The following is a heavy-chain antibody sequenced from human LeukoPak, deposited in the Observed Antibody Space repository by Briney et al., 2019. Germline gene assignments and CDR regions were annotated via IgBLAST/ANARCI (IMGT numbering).Heavy chain of an antibody. J-gene: IGHJ4*02. V-gene: IGHV3-23*01. Sequence: GGSLRLSCAASGFTFSTHAMTWVRQAPGKGLEWVSGMSGSGDTTYYADSVKGRFTISRDNSKNTLFLQMNSLRAEDTAVYYCAKLAGISGWYVYYFDYWGQGTLVTVS. CDR2: MSGSGDTT. CDR3: AKLAGISGWYVYYFDY. CDR1: GFTFSTHA. D-gene: IGHD6-19*01.